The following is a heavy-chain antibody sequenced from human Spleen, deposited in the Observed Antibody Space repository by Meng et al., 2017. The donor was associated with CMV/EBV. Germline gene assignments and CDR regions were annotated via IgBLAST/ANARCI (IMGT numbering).Heavy chain of an antibody. V-gene: IGHV4-34*01. D-gene: IGHD3-10*01. J-gene: IGHJ4*02. CDR3: ARAVNYYGSGSYYRAVYFDY. CDR1: SCSGYC. CDR2: INHSGIT. Sequence: SCSGYCWSWIRQPPGKGLEWIGEINHSGITNYNPSLKSRVTISVDTSKNQFSLKLSSVTAADTAVYYCARAVNYYGSGSYYRAVYFDYWGQGTLVTVSS.